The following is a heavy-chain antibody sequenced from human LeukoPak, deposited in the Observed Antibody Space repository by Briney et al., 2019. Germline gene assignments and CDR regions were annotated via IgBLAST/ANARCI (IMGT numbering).Heavy chain of an antibody. CDR2: INHSGST. Sequence: PSETLSLTCAVYGGSFSGYYWSWIRQAPGKGLEWIGEINHSGSTNYNPSLKSRVTISVDASKNQFSLKLSSVTAADTAVYYCARTNYYGSGSYYRYFDYWGQGTLVTVSS. V-gene: IGHV4-34*01. J-gene: IGHJ4*02. CDR1: GGSFSGYY. D-gene: IGHD3-10*01. CDR3: ARTNYYGSGSYYRYFDY.